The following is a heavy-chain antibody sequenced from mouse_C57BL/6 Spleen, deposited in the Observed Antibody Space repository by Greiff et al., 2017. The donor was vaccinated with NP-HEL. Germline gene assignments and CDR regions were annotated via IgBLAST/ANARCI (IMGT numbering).Heavy chain of an antibody. V-gene: IGHV1-82*01. CDR2: IYPGDGDT. D-gene: IGHD2-4*01. J-gene: IGHJ4*01. CDR3: ARSAFYYDYPYAMDY. CDR1: GYAFSSSW. Sequence: VQLQQSGPELVKPGASVKISCKASGYAFSSSWMNWVKQRPGKGLEWIGRIYPGDGDTNYNGKFKGKATLTADKSSSTAYMQLSSLTSEDSAVYFCARSAFYYDYPYAMDYWGQGTSVTVSS.